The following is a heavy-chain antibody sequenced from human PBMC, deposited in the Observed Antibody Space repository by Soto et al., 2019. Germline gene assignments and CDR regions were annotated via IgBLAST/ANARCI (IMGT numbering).Heavy chain of an antibody. CDR2: IKAYSGNT. CDR1: GYTFATST. J-gene: IGHJ4*02. V-gene: IGHV1-18*01. Sequence: QLQLVQSGPEAKTPGASVKVSCKASGYTFATSTISWLRQAPGQGPEWMGWIKAYSGNTNYAQKLQGRLTMTTDTSTSTAYMELRSLTTDDTAIYYCAIADYGDDDYWGQGTLVTVSS. D-gene: IGHD4-17*01. CDR3: AIADYGDDDY.